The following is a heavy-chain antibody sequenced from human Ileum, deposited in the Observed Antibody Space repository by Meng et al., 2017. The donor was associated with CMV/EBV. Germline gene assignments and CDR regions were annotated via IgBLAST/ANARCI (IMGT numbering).Heavy chain of an antibody. J-gene: IGHJ4*02. CDR2: VKSGGTI. CDR1: GFTLRNDW. D-gene: IGHD4-23*01. CDR3: TGGNYYWSD. V-gene: IGHV3-15*01. Sequence: EVELVESGGGLVKPGGSLRLSCAGSGFTLRNDWMSWVRQVPGKGLEWVGRVKSGGTIDYAAPVKGRFTISRDDSKNTLYLQMNSLNIEDTAVYYCTGGNYYWSDWGQGTLVTVSS.